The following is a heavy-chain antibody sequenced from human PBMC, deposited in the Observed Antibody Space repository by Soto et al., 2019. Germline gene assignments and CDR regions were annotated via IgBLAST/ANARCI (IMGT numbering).Heavy chain of an antibody. J-gene: IGHJ3*02. CDR2: IWYDGSNK. Sequence: GESLKISCAASGFTFSSYGMHWVRQAPGKGLEWVAVIWYDGSNKYYADSVKGRFTISRDNSKNTLYLQMNSLRAEDTAVYYCACSAIWFGELFSGWNAFDIWGQGTMVTVSS. CDR1: GFTFSSYG. D-gene: IGHD3-10*01. CDR3: ACSAIWFGELFSGWNAFDI. V-gene: IGHV3-33*01.